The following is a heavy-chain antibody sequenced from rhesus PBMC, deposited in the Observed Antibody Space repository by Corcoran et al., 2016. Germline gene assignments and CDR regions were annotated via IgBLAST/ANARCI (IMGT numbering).Heavy chain of an antibody. CDR2: INTDTGNP. CDR3: ARGGIGGSYYYFDY. V-gene: IGHV7-114*01. J-gene: IGHJ4*01. D-gene: IGHD3-16*01. Sequence: QVQLVQSGAEVKQPGASVKVSCKASGYTFTSYGMNWVRQAHGQRLEWMGWINTDTGNPTYAQGFKERFTFSMDTSISTAYLQISSLKAEDTAVYYCARGGIGGSYYYFDYWGQGVLVTVSS. CDR1: GYTFTSYG.